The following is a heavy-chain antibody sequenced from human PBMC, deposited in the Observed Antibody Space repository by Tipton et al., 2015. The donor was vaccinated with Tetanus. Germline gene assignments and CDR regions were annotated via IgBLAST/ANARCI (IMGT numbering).Heavy chain of an antibody. CDR3: ARGMSFDP. V-gene: IGHV3-7*01. J-gene: IGHJ5*02. CDR1: GFTFNTYW. Sequence: SLRLSCAASGFTFNTYWMSWALQAPGKGLEWVANIKYDESEKYYVDSVKGRFTISRDNAKNSLYLQMNSLRVDDTAVYYCARGMSFDPWGQGTLVTVSS. CDR2: IKYDESEK.